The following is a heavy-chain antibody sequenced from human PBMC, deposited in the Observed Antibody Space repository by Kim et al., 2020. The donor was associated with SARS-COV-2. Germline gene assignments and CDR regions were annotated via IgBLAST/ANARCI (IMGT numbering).Heavy chain of an antibody. Sequence: GGSLRLSCAVSGFTFSKYALTWVRQAPGKGLEWVASIGSSGDDTYYTKSVMGRFTVSRDNSRNILYLHMSGLRADDTAIYYCAKEKWTPLVRGVWPIDYWGQGTVVTVSP. CDR3: AKEKWTPLVRGVWPIDY. D-gene: IGHD6-6*01. J-gene: IGHJ4*02. V-gene: IGHV3-23*01. CDR1: GFTFSKYA. CDR2: IGSSGDDT.